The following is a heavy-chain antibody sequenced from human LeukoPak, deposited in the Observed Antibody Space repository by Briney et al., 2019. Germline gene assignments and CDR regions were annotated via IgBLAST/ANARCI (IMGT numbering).Heavy chain of an antibody. D-gene: IGHD3-22*01. Sequence: PSETLSLTCTVSGGSISSYYWSWIRQPPGKGLEWIGYIYYSGSTNYNPSLKSRVTISVDTSKNQFSLKLSSVTAADTAVYYCARQGYDSGADAFDIWGQGTMVTVSS. CDR1: GGSISSYY. CDR2: IYYSGST. CDR3: ARQGYDSGADAFDI. V-gene: IGHV4-59*08. J-gene: IGHJ3*02.